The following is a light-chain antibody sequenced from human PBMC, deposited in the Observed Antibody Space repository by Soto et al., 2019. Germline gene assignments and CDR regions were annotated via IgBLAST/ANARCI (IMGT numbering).Light chain of an antibody. Sequence: DIVMTQYPDSLAVSLGERATINCKSSQSVLYSSNNKNYLAWYQQKPGQPPKLLIYWASTRESGVPDRFSGSGSGTDFTLTISSLQAEDVAVYYCQQYYSTPPTFGQGTKVEIK. CDR3: QQYYSTPPT. J-gene: IGKJ1*01. CDR2: WAS. CDR1: QSVLYSSNNKNY. V-gene: IGKV4-1*01.